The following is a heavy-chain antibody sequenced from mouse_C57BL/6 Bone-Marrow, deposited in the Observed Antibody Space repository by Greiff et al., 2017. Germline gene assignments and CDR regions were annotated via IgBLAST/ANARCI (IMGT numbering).Heavy chain of an antibody. Sequence: EVKLMESGGDLVKPGGSLKLSCAASGFTFSSYGMSWVRQTPDKRLEWVATISTGGSYTYYPDSVKGRFTISRDNAKNTLYLQLSSLKSEDTAMYYWARHVRSSGYYAMDYWGQGTSVTVSS. CDR1: GFTFSSYG. CDR2: ISTGGSYT. D-gene: IGHD3-2*02. V-gene: IGHV5-6*01. J-gene: IGHJ4*01. CDR3: ARHVRSSGYYAMDY.